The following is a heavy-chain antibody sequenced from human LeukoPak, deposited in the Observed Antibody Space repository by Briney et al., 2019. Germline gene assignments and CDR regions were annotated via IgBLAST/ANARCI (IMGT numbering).Heavy chain of an antibody. CDR1: GGTFSSYA. CDR2: IIPILGIA. D-gene: IGHD3-10*01. V-gene: IGHV1-69*04. Sequence: SVKVSCKASGGTFSSYAISWVRQAPGQGLEWMGRIIPILGIANYAQKFQGRATITADKSTSTAYMELSSLRSEDTAVYYCARAVDTMVRGVIISPHHYYGMDVWGQGTTVTVSS. J-gene: IGHJ6*02. CDR3: ARAVDTMVRGVIISPHHYYGMDV.